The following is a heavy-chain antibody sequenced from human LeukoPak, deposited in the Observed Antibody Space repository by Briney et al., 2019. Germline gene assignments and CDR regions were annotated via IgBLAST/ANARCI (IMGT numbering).Heavy chain of an antibody. CDR3: ATKPWGEDYYDSSGYYHPLDY. J-gene: IGHJ4*02. V-gene: IGHV1-2*02. CDR1: GYTFTDYY. CDR2: INPNSGGT. Sequence: ASVKVSCKASGYTFTDYYMHWVRQAPGQGLEWMGWINPNSGGTNYAQKLQGRVTMTTDTSTSTAYMELRSLRSDDTAVYYCATKPWGEDYYDSSGYYHPLDYWGQGTLVTVSS. D-gene: IGHD3-22*01.